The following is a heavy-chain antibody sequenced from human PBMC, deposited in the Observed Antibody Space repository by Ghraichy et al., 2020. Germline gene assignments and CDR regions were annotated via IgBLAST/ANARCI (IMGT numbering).Heavy chain of an antibody. V-gene: IGHV4-59*01. CDR1: GGSISSYY. CDR2: IYYSGST. J-gene: IGHJ5*02. D-gene: IGHD3-10*01. Sequence: SETLSLTCTVSGGSISSYYWSWIRQPPGKGLEWIGYIYYSGSTNYNPSLKSRVTISVDTSKNQFSLKLSSVTAADTAVYYCARGWVRGRQRVGNWFDPWGQGTLVTVSS. CDR3: ARGWVRGRQRVGNWFDP.